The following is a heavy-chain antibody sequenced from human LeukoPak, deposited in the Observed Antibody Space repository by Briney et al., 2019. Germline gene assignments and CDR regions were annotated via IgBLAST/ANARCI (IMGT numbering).Heavy chain of an antibody. CDR1: GFTFSDYY. Sequence: PGGSLRLSCAASGFTFSDYYMGWIRQAPGKGLEWVSYISSSGSTIYYADSVKGRFTISRDNAKNSLYLQMNSLRAEDTAVYYCAREHIVVVTAYDYWGQGTLVTVSS. CDR3: AREHIVVVTAYDY. D-gene: IGHD2-21*02. CDR2: ISSSGSTI. V-gene: IGHV3-11*01. J-gene: IGHJ4*02.